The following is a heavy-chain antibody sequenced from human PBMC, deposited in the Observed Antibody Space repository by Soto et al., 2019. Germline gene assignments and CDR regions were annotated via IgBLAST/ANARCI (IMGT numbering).Heavy chain of an antibody. Sequence: SETLSLTCTVSSGSISSSNYYWGWIRQPPGKGLEWIGTIYYSGSTYYTPSLESRLTISVDTSKNQFSLKLNSVNAADTAVYYCARQIRKGTSMRGVDYWGQGTLVTVSS. CDR1: SGSISSSNYY. V-gene: IGHV4-39*01. J-gene: IGHJ4*02. CDR3: ARQIRKGTSMRGVDY. D-gene: IGHD3-10*01. CDR2: IYYSGST.